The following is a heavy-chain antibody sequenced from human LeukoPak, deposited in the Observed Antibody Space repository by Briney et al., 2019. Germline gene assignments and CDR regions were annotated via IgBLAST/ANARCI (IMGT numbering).Heavy chain of an antibody. D-gene: IGHD3-16*01. J-gene: IGHJ4*02. CDR2: VNLQGST. CDR1: GGSLTQTNY. CDR3: ARGGGPYRPLDY. V-gene: IGHV4-4*02. Sequence: SETLSVTCDVSGGSLTQTNYWTGVRRPPGKGLEWIGEVNLQGSTNYNPSLMGRVAISVDTSENHVSLQLTSVTAADTAVYYCARGGGPYRPLDYSGQGTLVTVS.